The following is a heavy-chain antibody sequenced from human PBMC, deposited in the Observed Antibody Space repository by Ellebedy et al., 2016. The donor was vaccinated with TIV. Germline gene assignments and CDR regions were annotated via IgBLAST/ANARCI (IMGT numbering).Heavy chain of an antibody. Sequence: PGGSLRLSCAASGFTFSNYWIHWVRQAPGKGLVWLSRINRDGSSANYADSVKGRFSISRDNSKNTLYVKMNSLRAEDTAVYYCASGGRDQWLIDYWGQGTMVTVSS. CDR1: GFTFSNYW. CDR3: ASGGRDQWLIDY. J-gene: IGHJ4*02. D-gene: IGHD6-19*01. CDR2: INRDGSSA. V-gene: IGHV3-74*01.